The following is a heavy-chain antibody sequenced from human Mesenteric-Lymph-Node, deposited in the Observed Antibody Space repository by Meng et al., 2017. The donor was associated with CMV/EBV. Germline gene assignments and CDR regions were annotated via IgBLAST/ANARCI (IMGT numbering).Heavy chain of an antibody. J-gene: IGHJ4*02. D-gene: IGHD4-23*01. Sequence: SGGSISSGNYYWNWIRQHPGKGLEWLGYIYDSGSTHYSPPLQSRLTMPMDTSKNQFSLNLSSVTAADTAVYYCARAESGGNWGSFDYWGQGTLVTVSS. V-gene: IGHV4-31*02. CDR3: ARAESGGNWGSFDY. CDR2: IYDSGST. CDR1: GGSISSGNYY.